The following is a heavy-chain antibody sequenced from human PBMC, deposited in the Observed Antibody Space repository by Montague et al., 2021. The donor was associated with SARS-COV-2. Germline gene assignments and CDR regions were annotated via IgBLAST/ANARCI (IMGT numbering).Heavy chain of an antibody. CDR3: ARARITMIVGVNAFDI. Sequence: TLSLTCTVSGGSISSGGYYWSWIRQHPGKGLDWIGYIYYSGSTYYNPSLKSRVTISVDTSKNQFSLRLSSMTAADTAVYYCARARITMIVGVNAFDIWGQGTLVTVSS. CDR1: GGSISSGGYY. CDR2: IYYSGST. J-gene: IGHJ3*02. D-gene: IGHD3-22*01. V-gene: IGHV4-31*03.